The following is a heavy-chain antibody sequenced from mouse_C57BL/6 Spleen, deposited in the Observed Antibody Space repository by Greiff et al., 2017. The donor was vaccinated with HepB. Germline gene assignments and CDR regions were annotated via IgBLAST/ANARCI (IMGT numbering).Heavy chain of an antibody. J-gene: IGHJ2*01. D-gene: IGHD3-2*02. V-gene: IGHV1-22*01. CDR3: ASSGYYFDY. CDR2: INPNNGGT. CDR1: GYTFTDYN. Sequence: EVQLQESGPELVKPGASVKMSCKASGYTFTDYNMHWVKQSHGKSLEWIGYINPNNGGTSYNQKFKGKATLTVNKSSSTAYMELRSLTSEDSAVYYCASSGYYFDYWGQGTTLTVSS.